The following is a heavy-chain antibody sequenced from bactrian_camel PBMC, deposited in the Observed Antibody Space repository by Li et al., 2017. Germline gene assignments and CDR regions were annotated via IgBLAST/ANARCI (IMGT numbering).Heavy chain of an antibody. V-gene: IGHV3S1*01. Sequence: HVQLVESGGGAVQAGASLTLSCVASADITANCMGWFRQAPGKRLEWVSAITDDGTAYYKSSVKGRFTIARDNAASTLFILMTRLKPEDTAMYYCAQGKFGGGATEWTMPPPRSQGTQVTVS. CDR2: ITDDGTA. CDR1: ADITANC. D-gene: IGHD4*01. J-gene: IGHJ4*01.